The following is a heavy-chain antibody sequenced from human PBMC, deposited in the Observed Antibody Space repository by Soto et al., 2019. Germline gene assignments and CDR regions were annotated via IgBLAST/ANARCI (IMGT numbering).Heavy chain of an antibody. D-gene: IGHD2-15*01. CDR3: ARGLFSGPSYSVGWYFFDY. J-gene: IGHJ4*02. CDR1: GGSFSGYS. Sequence: QVRFQQWGAGLLKPSETLSLNCAVHGGSFSGYSWTWIRQSPGKGLEWIGQINGAGSGNYHPSITSRVHISVGPSHNETFLDLRSVPAADTAVYYCARGLFSGPSYSVGWYFFDYWGQGTLVTVSS. CDR2: INGAGSG. V-gene: IGHV4-34*01.